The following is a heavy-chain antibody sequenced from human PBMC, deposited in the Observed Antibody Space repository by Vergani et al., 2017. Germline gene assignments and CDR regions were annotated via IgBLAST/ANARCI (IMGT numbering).Heavy chain of an antibody. CDR3: VRDVRVSRT. V-gene: IGHV3-23*04. J-gene: IGHJ3*01. Sequence: EVQLVESGGDLAQPGGSLTLSCVAYGLVFSDYTMSWVRQAPGRGLEWVSTLSASDRRTHYADSVKGRFTISRDNAKNSLYLDMSSLRAEDTAVYYCVRDVRVSRTWGQGTLVAVSS. CDR2: LSASDRRT. CDR1: GLVFSDYT.